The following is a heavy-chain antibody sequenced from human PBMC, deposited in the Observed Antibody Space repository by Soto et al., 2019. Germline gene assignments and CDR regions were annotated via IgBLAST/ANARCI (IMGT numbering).Heavy chain of an antibody. D-gene: IGHD2-15*01. J-gene: IGHJ6*02. Sequence: GASVKVSCKASGYTFTSYGISWVRQAPGQGLEWMGWISAYNGNTNYAQKLQGRVTMTTDTSTSTAYMELRSLRSDDTAVYYCARGGYCSGGSCYSYYGMDVWGQGTTVTVSS. V-gene: IGHV1-18*01. CDR3: ARGGYCSGGSCYSYYGMDV. CDR1: GYTFTSYG. CDR2: ISAYNGNT.